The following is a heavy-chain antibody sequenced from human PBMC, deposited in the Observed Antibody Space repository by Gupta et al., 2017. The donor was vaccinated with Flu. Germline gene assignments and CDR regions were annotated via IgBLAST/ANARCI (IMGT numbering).Heavy chain of an antibody. D-gene: IGHD2-2*01. CDR1: GGSFSGYY. CDR2: INHSGST. CDR3: ARVPLDDAFDI. Sequence: QVQLQQWGAGLLKPSETLSLTCAVYGGSFSGYYWSWIRQPPGKGLEWIGEINHSGSTNYNPSLKSRVTISVDTSKNQFSLKLSSVTAADTAVYYCARVPLDDAFDIWGQGTMVTVSS. V-gene: IGHV4-34*01. J-gene: IGHJ3*02.